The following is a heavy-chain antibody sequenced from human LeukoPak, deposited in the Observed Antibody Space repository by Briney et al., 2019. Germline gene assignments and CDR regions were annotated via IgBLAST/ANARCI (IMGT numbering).Heavy chain of an antibody. J-gene: IGHJ4*02. V-gene: IGHV1-8*01. CDR3: ARVGLVYARAPRLADY. CDR2: MNPNSGNT. Sequence: ASVKVSCEASGYTFTSYDINWMRQATGQGLEWMGWMNPNSGNTGYAQKFQGRVTMTRNTSLSTAYMELSSLRSEDTAVYYCARVGLVYARAPRLADYWGQGTLLTVSS. CDR1: GYTFTSYD. D-gene: IGHD2-8*01.